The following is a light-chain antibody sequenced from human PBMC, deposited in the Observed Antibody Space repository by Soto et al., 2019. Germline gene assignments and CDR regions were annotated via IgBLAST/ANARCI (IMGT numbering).Light chain of an antibody. J-gene: IGKJ1*01. Sequence: IQLTQSPSFLSSSVGDRVTITCRASHDINSYLAWYQQKPGKAPKLLIYAASTLQSAGPSRFSGGGSGTEFTLTISSLQPEDFATYFCQQLNSYPRTFGQGTQVEF. CDR3: QQLNSYPRT. V-gene: IGKV1-9*01. CDR1: HDINSY. CDR2: AAS.